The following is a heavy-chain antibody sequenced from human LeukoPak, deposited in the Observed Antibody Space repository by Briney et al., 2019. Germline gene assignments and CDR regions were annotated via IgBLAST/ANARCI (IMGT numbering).Heavy chain of an antibody. Sequence: PSETLSLTCSVSGGSISSSSYYWGWIRQPPGKGLEWIGSIYYSGSTYYNPSLKSRVTISVDTSKNQFSLKLSSVTAADTAVYYCARHSDYYGSGSYYPTNWFDPWGQGTLVTASS. J-gene: IGHJ5*02. CDR1: GGSISSSSYY. CDR2: IYYSGST. D-gene: IGHD3-10*01. CDR3: ARHSDYYGSGSYYPTNWFDP. V-gene: IGHV4-39*01.